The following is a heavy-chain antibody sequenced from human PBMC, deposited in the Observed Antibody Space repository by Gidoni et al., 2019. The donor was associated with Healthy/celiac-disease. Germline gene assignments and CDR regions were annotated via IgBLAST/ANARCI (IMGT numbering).Heavy chain of an antibody. J-gene: IGHJ4*02. V-gene: IGHV1-69*01. CDR2: IIPIVGTA. CDR3: ASSSGYSYGYMGAAGN. CDR1: GGTFSSYA. D-gene: IGHD5-18*01. Sequence: QVQRVQSGAAVKKPGSSVKVSCEASGGTFSSYAISWVRQAPGQGLEWMGGIIPIVGTANYAQKFQGRVTITADESTSTAYMELSSLRSEDTAVYYCASSSGYSYGYMGAAGNWGQGTLVTVSS.